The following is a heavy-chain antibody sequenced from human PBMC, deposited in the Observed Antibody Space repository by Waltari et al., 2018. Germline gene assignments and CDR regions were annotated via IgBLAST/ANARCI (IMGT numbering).Heavy chain of an antibody. CDR2: IYYSGST. Sequence: QVQLQESGPGLVKPSETLSLTCTISGGSISSHYWSWIRQPPGKGLGWIGYIYYSGSTNYHPSLKSRVAISMDTSKKQFSLKVNSVTGADTAVYCCARLCSGGACRNWFDPWGPGTLVTVSS. V-gene: IGHV4-59*11. D-gene: IGHD2-15*01. J-gene: IGHJ5*02. CDR1: GGSISSHY. CDR3: ARLCSGGACRNWFDP.